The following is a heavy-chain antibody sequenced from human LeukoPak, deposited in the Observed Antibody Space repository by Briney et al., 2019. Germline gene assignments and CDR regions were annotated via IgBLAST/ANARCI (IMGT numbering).Heavy chain of an antibody. CDR3: ARGHEISSY. V-gene: IGHV3-74*01. J-gene: IGHJ4*02. CDR1: GFTFSRYW. Sequence: GGSLRLSCAASGFTFSRYWTHWVRHTPGKGLVWVSRINSDGSSTSYADSVKGRFTISRDNAKNTLYLQMNGLRAEDTAVYYRARGHEISSYWGQGTLVTVSS. CDR2: INSDGSST.